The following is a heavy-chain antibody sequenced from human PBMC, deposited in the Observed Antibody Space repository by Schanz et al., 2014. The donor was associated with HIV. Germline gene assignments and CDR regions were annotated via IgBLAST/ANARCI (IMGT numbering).Heavy chain of an antibody. J-gene: IGHJ4*02. CDR3: ARRVWMLPDC. V-gene: IGHV3-30-3*01. Sequence: QVQLVESGGGVVQPGRSLRLSCAASGFTFNSYAMHWVRQAPGKGLEWVTVISNDGSNKYYTDSVKGRFTISRDNSKNTVYLQMNSLRPEDTAVYYCARRVWMLPDCWGQGTLVSVSS. D-gene: IGHD6-13*01. CDR1: GFTFNSYA. CDR2: ISNDGSNK.